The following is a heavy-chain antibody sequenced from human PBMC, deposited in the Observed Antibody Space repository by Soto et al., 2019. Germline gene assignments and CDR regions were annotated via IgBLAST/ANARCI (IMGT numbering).Heavy chain of an antibody. Sequence: KESGPVLVNPTETLTLTCTVSGFSLSNGRMGVSWIRQPPGKALEWLAHIFSNDEKAYSTSLESRLTISKDTSKSQVVLSMTNMDPVDTATYFCARAVNAPMSEAWFDPWGQGTLVTVSS. J-gene: IGHJ5*02. V-gene: IGHV2-26*01. CDR1: GFSLSNGRMG. CDR3: ARAVNAPMSEAWFDP. CDR2: IFSNDEK. D-gene: IGHD5-18*01.